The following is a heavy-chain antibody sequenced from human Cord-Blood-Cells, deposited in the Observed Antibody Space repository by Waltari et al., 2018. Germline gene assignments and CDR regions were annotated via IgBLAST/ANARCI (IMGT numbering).Heavy chain of an antibody. CDR3: ARLAEYSSGWYKDY. CDR2: VNPRRST. CDR1: GGSFSGYY. D-gene: IGHD6-19*01. J-gene: IGHJ4*02. Sequence: QVQLQQWGAGLLKPSETLSLTCAVYGGSFSGYYWSWIRQPPGKGLEWIGEVNPRRSTNYNPSLKRRVTISVDTCKNQFSLKLSSVTAADTAVYYCARLAEYSSGWYKDYWGQGTLVTVSS. V-gene: IGHV4-34*01.